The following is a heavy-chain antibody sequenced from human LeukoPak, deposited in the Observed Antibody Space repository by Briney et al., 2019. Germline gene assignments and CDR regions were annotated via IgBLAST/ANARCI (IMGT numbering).Heavy chain of an antibody. V-gene: IGHV3-23*01. J-gene: IGHJ4*02. Sequence: GGSPRLSCAASGFTFSSYAMSWVRQAPGKGLEWVSAISGSGGSTYYADSVKGRFTISRDNAKNSLYLQMNSLRAEDTALYYCAKDYIEYSSSSFWSYFDYWGQGTLVNVSS. CDR1: GFTFSSYA. D-gene: IGHD6-6*01. CDR2: ISGSGGST. CDR3: AKDYIEYSSSSFWSYFDY.